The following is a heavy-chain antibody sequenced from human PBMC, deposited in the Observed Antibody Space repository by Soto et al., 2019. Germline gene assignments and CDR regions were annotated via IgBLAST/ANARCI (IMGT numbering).Heavy chain of an antibody. CDR2: VSGSDGST. V-gene: IGHV3-23*01. D-gene: IGHD3-22*01. Sequence: EVQLLESGGGLVQPGGSLRLSCAASGFTFSDYAMSWVRQAPGKGVEWVSGVSGSDGSTSYTDSVRGRFHISRDNSKNTLYLQMNSLRAEDTAVYYCAKAVYDSRSYNLVPDYWGQETLVTVSS. J-gene: IGHJ4*02. CDR3: AKAVYDSRSYNLVPDY. CDR1: GFTFSDYA.